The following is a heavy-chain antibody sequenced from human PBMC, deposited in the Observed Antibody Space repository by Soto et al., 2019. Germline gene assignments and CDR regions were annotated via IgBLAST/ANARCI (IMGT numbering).Heavy chain of an antibody. V-gene: IGHV4-31*03. D-gene: IGHD6-13*01. CDR2: IYHTGST. Sequence: TNTVSGVIVSSVAYYWSWILQHPGKGLEWIGNIYHTGSTYYTPSLKSRLVISLDTSKNQFSLRLSSVTAADTAVYFCLRYRFSRSRCSKLADWGPGPLV. J-gene: IGHJ1*01. CDR1: GVIVSSVAYY. CDR3: LRYRFSRSRCSKLAD.